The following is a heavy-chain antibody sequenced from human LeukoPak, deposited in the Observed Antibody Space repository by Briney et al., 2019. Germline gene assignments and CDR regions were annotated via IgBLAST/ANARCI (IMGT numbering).Heavy chain of an antibody. Sequence: SETLSLTCTVSGGSISNSNYYWGWIRQPPEKGLEWIGYISYSGSTDYNPSLKSRVTISLDTSKNQFSLRLSSVTAADTAVYYCARETRLHSGSYSNDAFDIWGQGTMVTVSS. CDR1: GGSISNSNYY. V-gene: IGHV4-39*07. CDR3: ARETRLHSGSYSNDAFDI. CDR2: ISYSGST. D-gene: IGHD1-26*01. J-gene: IGHJ3*02.